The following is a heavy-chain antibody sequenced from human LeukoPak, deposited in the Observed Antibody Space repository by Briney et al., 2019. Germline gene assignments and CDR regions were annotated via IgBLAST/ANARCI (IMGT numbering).Heavy chain of an antibody. D-gene: IGHD6-13*01. J-gene: IGHJ4*02. CDR3: ARVGPPGSSWSHDFDY. CDR2: INPSGGST. CDR1: GYTFTSYY. Sequence: ASVTVSCKASGYTFTSYYMHWVRQAPGQGLAWMGIINPSGGSTSYAQKFQGRVTMTRDTSTSTVYMELSSLRSEDTAVYYCARVGPPGSSWSHDFDYWGQGTLVTVSS. V-gene: IGHV1-46*01.